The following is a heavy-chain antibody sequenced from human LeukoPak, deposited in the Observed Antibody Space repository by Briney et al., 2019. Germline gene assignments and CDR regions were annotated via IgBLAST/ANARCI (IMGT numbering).Heavy chain of an antibody. CDR3: AREGLYYDRRRSYYYYGMDV. D-gene: IGHD3-22*01. CDR2: ISYDGSNK. V-gene: IGHV3-30-3*01. J-gene: IGHJ6*02. Sequence: GGSLRLSCAASGFTFSSYAMHWVRQAPGKGLEWVAVISYDGSNKYYADSVEGRFTISRDNSKNTLYLQMNSLRAEDTAVYYCAREGLYYDRRRSYYYYGMDVWGQGTTATVSS. CDR1: GFTFSSYA.